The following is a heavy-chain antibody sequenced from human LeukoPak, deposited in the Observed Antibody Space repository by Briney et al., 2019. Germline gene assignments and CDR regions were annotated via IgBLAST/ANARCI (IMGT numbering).Heavy chain of an antibody. D-gene: IGHD6-13*01. CDR2: IYHSGST. Sequence: PSETLSLTCTVSGGSISSGGYYWSWIRQPPGKGLEWIGSIYHSGSTYYNPSLKSRVTISVDTSKNQFSLKLSSVTAADTAVYYCARQRRPSAGTGFDYWGQGTLVTVSS. CDR3: ARQRRPSAGTGFDY. V-gene: IGHV4-39*01. CDR1: GGSISSGGYY. J-gene: IGHJ4*02.